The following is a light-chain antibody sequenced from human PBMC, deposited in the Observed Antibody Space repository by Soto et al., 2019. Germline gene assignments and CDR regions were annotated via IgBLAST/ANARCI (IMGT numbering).Light chain of an antibody. CDR2: SNN. CDR3: AAWDDSLNGPV. J-gene: IGLJ2*01. CDR1: SSNIGSNT. V-gene: IGLV1-44*01. Sequence: QLVLTQPPSASGTPGQRVTISCSGSSSNIGSNTVNWYQQLPGTAPKPLIYSNNQRPSGVPDRFSGSKSGTSASLAISGLQSEDEADYYCAAWDDSLNGPVFGGGTKLTVL.